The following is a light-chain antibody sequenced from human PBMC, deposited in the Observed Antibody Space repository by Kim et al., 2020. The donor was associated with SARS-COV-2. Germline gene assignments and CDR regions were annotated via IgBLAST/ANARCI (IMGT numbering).Light chain of an antibody. V-gene: IGKV3-11*01. J-gene: IGKJ5*01. Sequence: WSPGESATLSCRASQNIGIYLAWYQQKPGQAPRLLIYHASNRATGIPARFSGSGSGTDFTLTISSLEPEDFAVYYCQQRSNWPITFGQGTRLEIK. CDR3: QQRSNWPIT. CDR1: QNIGIY. CDR2: HAS.